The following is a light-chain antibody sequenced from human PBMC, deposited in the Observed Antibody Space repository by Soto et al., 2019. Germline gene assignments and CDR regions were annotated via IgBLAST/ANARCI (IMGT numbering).Light chain of an antibody. CDR3: SSYTSRSTPGV. CDR1: NSDIGGYNY. CDR2: DVS. J-gene: IGLJ2*01. V-gene: IGLV2-14*03. Sequence: QSVLTQPASVSGSPGQSITISCTGTNSDIGGYNYVSWYQQHPGKAPKLMIYDVSNRPSGVSYRFSGSKSGNTASLTISGLQAEDGADYYCSSYTSRSTPGVFGGGTKLTAL.